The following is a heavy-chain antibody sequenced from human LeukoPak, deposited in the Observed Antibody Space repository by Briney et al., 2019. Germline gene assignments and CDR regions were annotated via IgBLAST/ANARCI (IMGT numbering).Heavy chain of an antibody. CDR3: ARGSEGGDFWSGYYSNYFDY. Sequence: SETLSLTCTVSGGSISSYYWSWIRQPPGKGLEWIGYIYYSGSTNYNPSLKSRVTISVDTFKNQFSLKLSSVTAADTAVYYCARGSEGGDFWSGYYSNYFDYWGQGTLVTVSS. J-gene: IGHJ4*02. CDR1: GGSISSYY. CDR2: IYYSGST. V-gene: IGHV4-59*01. D-gene: IGHD3-3*01.